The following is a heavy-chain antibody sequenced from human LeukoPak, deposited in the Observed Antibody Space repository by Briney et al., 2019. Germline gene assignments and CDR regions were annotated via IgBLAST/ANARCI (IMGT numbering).Heavy chain of an antibody. CDR1: GFTFSTSW. J-gene: IGHJ4*02. Sequence: GRSLRLSCAASGFTFSTSWMSWVSQAPGKGLEWVANIKQDGSEKYYVDAGKGRFTISRDNAKNSLYLQMNSLRAEDTAVYYCARDWEYSSSSVYWGQGTLVTVSS. V-gene: IGHV3-7*04. CDR2: IKQDGSEK. CDR3: ARDWEYSSSSVY. D-gene: IGHD6-6*01.